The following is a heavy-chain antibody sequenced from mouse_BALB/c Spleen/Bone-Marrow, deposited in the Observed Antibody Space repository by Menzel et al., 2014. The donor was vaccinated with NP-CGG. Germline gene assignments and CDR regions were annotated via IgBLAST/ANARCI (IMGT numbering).Heavy chain of an antibody. Sequence: VQLQQSGAELVRPGALVKLSCKASGFNIKDYYMHWVKQRPEQGLEWIGWIDPENGNTIYDPKFQGKASITADTSSNTGYLQHSSLTSEDTAVYYCASYYGSSYEYFDCWGQGTTVTVSS. CDR3: ASYYGSSYEYFDC. J-gene: IGHJ2*01. CDR2: IDPENGNT. D-gene: IGHD1-1*01. V-gene: IGHV14-1*02. CDR1: GFNIKDYY.